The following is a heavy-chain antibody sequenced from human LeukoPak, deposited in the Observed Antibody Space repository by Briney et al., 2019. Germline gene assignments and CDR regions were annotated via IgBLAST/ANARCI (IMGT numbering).Heavy chain of an antibody. Sequence: GGSLRLSCAASGFTFSSYAMSWVRQAPGKGLEWVSAISGSGGSTYYADSVKGRFTISRDNSKNTLYLQMNSPRDGDTAVYYCASSGSYRFDYWGQGTLVTVSS. J-gene: IGHJ4*02. V-gene: IGHV3-23*01. CDR3: ASSGSYRFDY. CDR2: ISGSGGST. D-gene: IGHD1-26*01. CDR1: GFTFSSYA.